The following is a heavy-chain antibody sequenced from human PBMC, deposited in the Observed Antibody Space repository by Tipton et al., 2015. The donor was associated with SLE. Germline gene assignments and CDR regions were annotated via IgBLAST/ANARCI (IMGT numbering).Heavy chain of an antibody. J-gene: IGHJ4*02. D-gene: IGHD3/OR15-3a*01. CDR2: INRDGSGK. Sequence: SLRLSCAASGFTFSGYWMSWVRQVPGKGLEWVANINRDGSGKYYVDSVKGRFTISRDNAKNSLFLQMNSLRAEDTGVYYCARDDFLRTVDYWGQGTLVNVST. CDR1: GFTFSGYW. V-gene: IGHV3-7*01. CDR3: ARDDFLRTVDY.